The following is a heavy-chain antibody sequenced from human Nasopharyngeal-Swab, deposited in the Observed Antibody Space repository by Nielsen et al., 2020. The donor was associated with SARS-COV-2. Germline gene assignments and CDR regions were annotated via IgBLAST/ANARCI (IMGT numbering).Heavy chain of an antibody. CDR2: IYHSGST. CDR1: GGSISSSNW. Sequence: SETLSLTCAVSGGSISSSNWWSWVRQPPGKGLEWIGEIYHSGSTNYNPSLKSRVTISVDKSKNQFSLKLSSVTAADTAVYYCARAPLIGEGWFDPWGQGTLVTVSS. V-gene: IGHV4-4*02. J-gene: IGHJ5*02. CDR3: ARAPLIGEGWFDP. D-gene: IGHD3-16*01.